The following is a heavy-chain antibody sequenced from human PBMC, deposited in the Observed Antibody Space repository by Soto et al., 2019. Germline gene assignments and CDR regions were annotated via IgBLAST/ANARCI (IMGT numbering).Heavy chain of an antibody. CDR2: IWYDGSIK. CDR3: AKEPVGPDWYFDR. V-gene: IGHV3-33*06. CDR1: GFTFSSYG. Sequence: GGSLRLSCAASGFTFSSYGMHWVRQAPGKGLEWVAVIWYDGSIKSYADSVKGRLTISRDNSRNRLYLQINSLRAEDTAVYFCAKEPVGPDWYFDRWGRRTLVTVSS. J-gene: IGHJ2*01.